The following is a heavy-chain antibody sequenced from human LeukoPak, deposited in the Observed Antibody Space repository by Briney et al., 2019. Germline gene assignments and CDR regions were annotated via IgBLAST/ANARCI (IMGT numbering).Heavy chain of an antibody. V-gene: IGHV3-74*01. CDR2: IRGDGGDT. J-gene: IGHJ4*02. CDR3: ARDRVLGSGSSDY. D-gene: IGHD3-10*01. Sequence: GGSLRLSCAASGFPFGDYWMHWVRRAPGKGLVWVSRIRGDGGDTSYADSVKGRFTVSRDNAKNTLYLQMNSLRAEDTAVYFCARDRVLGSGSSDYWGQGTLVTVSS. CDR1: GFPFGDYW.